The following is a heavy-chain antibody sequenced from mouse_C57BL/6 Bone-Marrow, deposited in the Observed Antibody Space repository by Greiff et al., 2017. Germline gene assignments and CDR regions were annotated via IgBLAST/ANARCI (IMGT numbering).Heavy chain of an antibody. V-gene: IGHV2-2*01. CDR1: GFSLTSYG. J-gene: IGHJ3*01. CDR2: IWSGGST. Sequence: VMLVESGPGLVQPSQSLSITCTVSGFSLTSYGVHWVRQSPGKGLEWLGVIWSGGSTDYNAAFISRLSISKDNSKSQVFFKMNSLQADDTAIYYCARNWDYYGYDGFAYWGQGTLVTVSA. D-gene: IGHD2-2*01. CDR3: ARNWDYYGYDGFAY.